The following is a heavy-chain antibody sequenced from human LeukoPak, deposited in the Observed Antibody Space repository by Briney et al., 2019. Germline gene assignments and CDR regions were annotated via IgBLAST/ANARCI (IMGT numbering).Heavy chain of an antibody. J-gene: IGHJ4*02. CDR1: GYNFTKYH. Sequence: VGSVEISFQASGYNFTKYHMHWGRPGPGQGLEWMGRIYPSSGGTNYAQKFQGRITLTTDTSINTAYMELSRLRFDDTAVYYCARDLPFEDWGQGTLVTVSS. D-gene: IGHD2/OR15-2a*01. V-gene: IGHV1-2*06. CDR3: ARDLPFED. CDR2: IYPSSGGT.